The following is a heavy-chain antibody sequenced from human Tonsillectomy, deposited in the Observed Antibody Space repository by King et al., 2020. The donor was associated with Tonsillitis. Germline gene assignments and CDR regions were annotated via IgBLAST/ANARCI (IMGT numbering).Heavy chain of an antibody. CDR3: AVYDILTGYFDY. V-gene: IGHV4-39*01. Sequence: LQLQESGPGLVKPSETLSLTCTVSGGSISSSSYYWGWIRQPPGKGLEWMGSIYYSGSTYYNPSLMSRVTISVDTSKNQFSLKLSSVTAADTAVYYCAVYDILTGYFDYWGQGTLVTVSS. D-gene: IGHD3-9*01. CDR1: GGSISSSSYY. CDR2: IYYSGST. J-gene: IGHJ4*02.